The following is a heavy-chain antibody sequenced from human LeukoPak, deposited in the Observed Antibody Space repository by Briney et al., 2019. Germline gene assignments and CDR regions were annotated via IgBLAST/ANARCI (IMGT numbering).Heavy chain of an antibody. CDR2: TSSSGETT. CDR3: AKDRPNYYGTNGHYYRRDGDC. D-gene: IGHD3-22*01. CDR1: GFTFSSYA. J-gene: IGHJ4*02. V-gene: IGHV3-23*01. Sequence: PGGSLRLSCVASGFTFSSYAMSWVRQAAGKGLEWVSSTSSSGETTYYADSVKSRFTISRDNSRNTLYLQMNSLRAEDTAVYYCAKDRPNYYGTNGHYYRRDGDCWGQGTLVTVSS.